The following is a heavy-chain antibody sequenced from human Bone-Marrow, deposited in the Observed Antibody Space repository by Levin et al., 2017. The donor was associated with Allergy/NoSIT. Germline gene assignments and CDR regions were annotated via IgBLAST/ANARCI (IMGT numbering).Heavy chain of an antibody. CDR1: GGSMSNYL. Sequence: KASETLSLTCTVSGGSMSNYLWSWIRQPPGKGLEWIGYIYYSGTTNYSPSLKSRLTISLDTSKSQFSLKLTSVTAADTAVYFCARESGHYYGDNTGYMGPYGFDVWGQGTMVAVSS. V-gene: IGHV4-59*01. J-gene: IGHJ3*01. D-gene: IGHD3-22*01. CDR2: IYYSGTT. CDR3: ARESGHYYGDNTGYMGPYGFDV.